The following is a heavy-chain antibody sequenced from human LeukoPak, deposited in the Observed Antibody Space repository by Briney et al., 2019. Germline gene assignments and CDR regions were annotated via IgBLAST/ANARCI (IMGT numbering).Heavy chain of an antibody. CDR1: GYTFTSYG. V-gene: IGHV1-69*10. J-gene: IGHJ6*03. D-gene: IGHD3-22*01. CDR3: ARQGPTYYDSSGYYYAEDYYMDV. CDR2: IIPIFGIA. Sequence: SVKVSCKASGYTFTSYGISWVRQAPGQGLEWMGGIIPIFGIANYAQKFQDRVTITADKSTSTAYMELSSLRSEDTAVYYCARQGPTYYDSSGYYYAEDYYMDVWGKGTTVTVSS.